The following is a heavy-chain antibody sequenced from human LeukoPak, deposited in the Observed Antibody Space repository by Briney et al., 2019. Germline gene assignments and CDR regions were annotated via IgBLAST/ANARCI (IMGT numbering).Heavy chain of an antibody. CDR1: GFTFSSYA. D-gene: IGHD2-2*01. CDR2: ISGSGGST. V-gene: IGHV3-23*01. CDR3: AKDTGRNVVVPPY. Sequence: GGSLRLSCAASGFTFSSYAMSWVRQAPGKGLEWVSAISGSGGSTYYADSVKGRFTISKDNSKNTLYLQMNSLRAEDTAVYYCAKDTGRNVVVPPYWGQGTLVTVSS. J-gene: IGHJ4*02.